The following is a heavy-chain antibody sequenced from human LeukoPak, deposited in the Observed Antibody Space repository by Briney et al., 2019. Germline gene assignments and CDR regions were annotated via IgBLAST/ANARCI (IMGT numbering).Heavy chain of an antibody. CDR3: AIPRGYSYGYGEDY. V-gene: IGHV4-39*01. Sequence: PSETLSLTCTGSGGSISSSSYYWGWIRQPPGKGLEWIGSIYYSGSTYYNPSLKSRVTISVDTSKNQFSLKLSSVTAADTAVYYCAIPRGYSYGYGEDYWGQGTLVTVSS. J-gene: IGHJ4*02. D-gene: IGHD5-18*01. CDR2: IYYSGST. CDR1: GGSISSSSYY.